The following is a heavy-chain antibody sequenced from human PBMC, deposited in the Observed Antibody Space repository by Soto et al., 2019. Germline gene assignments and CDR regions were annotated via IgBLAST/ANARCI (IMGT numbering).Heavy chain of an antibody. CDR2: ISGSGGST. CDR3: AKDHSKDFWSGYYNRY. D-gene: IGHD3-3*01. J-gene: IGHJ4*02. Sequence: GGSLRLSCAASGFTFSSYAMSWVRQAPGKGLEWVSAISGSGGSTYYADSVKGRFTISRDNSKNTLYLQMNSLRAEDTAVYYCAKDHSKDFWSGYYNRYWGQGTLVTVSS. CDR1: GFTFSSYA. V-gene: IGHV3-23*01.